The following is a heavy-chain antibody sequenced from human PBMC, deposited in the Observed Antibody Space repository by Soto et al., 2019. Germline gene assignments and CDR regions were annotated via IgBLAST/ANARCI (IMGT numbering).Heavy chain of an antibody. Sequence: QVYLEESGGGVVQPGKSLRLSCAASGFDFRSYAMHWVRQVPGKGLEWLALIWYDGTKKDYADFLKGRFTISRDNSKKKVSLQMDSLRVEDTAVYYCASAEEWIKIYAPFERWGQGTRVNVSA. CDR1: GFDFRSYA. D-gene: IGHD3-16*01. CDR2: IWYDGTKK. CDR3: ASAEEWIKIYAPFER. J-gene: IGHJ3*01. V-gene: IGHV3-33*01.